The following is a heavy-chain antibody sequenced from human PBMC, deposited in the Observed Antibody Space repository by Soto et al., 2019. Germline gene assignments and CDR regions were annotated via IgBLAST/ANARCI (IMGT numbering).Heavy chain of an antibody. Sequence: EVQLVESGGGLVQPGRSLRLSCAASGFTFDDYAMHWVRQAPGKGLEWVSGISWHSGSIGYADSVKGRFTISRDNAKNSLYLQMNSLRAEDTDLYYCAKDKVAAAGQSFDYWGQGTLVTVSS. J-gene: IGHJ4*02. CDR2: ISWHSGSI. V-gene: IGHV3-9*01. D-gene: IGHD6-13*01. CDR3: AKDKVAAAGQSFDY. CDR1: GFTFDDYA.